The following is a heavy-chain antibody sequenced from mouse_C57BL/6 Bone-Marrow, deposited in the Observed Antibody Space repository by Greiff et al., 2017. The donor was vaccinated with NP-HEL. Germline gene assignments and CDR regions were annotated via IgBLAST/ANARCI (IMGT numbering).Heavy chain of an antibody. V-gene: IGHV5-9-1*02. J-gene: IGHJ2*01. Sequence: DVMLVESGEGLVKPGGSLKLSCAASGFTFSSYAMSWVRQTPEKRLEWVAYISSGGDYIYYADTVKGRFTISRDNARNTLYLQMSSLKSEDTAMYYCTRGEDDYDVGYFDYWGQGTTLTVSS. CDR2: ISSGGDYI. CDR1: GFTFSSYA. CDR3: TRGEDDYDVGYFDY. D-gene: IGHD2-4*01.